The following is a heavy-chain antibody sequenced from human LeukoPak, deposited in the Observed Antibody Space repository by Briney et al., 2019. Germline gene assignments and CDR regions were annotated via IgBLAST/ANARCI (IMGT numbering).Heavy chain of an antibody. CDR2: IYYSGST. CDR1: GGSISSYY. D-gene: IGHD3-22*01. V-gene: IGHV4-59*01. CDR3: ARVGWGYDSSGYYYPTYFDY. Sequence: NPSETLSLTCTVSGGSISSYYWSWIRQPPGKGLEWIGYIYYSGSTNYNPSLKSRVTISVDTSKNQFSLKLSSVTAADTAVYYCARVGWGYDSSGYYYPTYFDYWGQGTLVTVSS. J-gene: IGHJ4*02.